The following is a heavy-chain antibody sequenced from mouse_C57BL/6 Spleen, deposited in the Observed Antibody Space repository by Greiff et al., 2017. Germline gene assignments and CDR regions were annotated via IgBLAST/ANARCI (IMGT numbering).Heavy chain of an antibody. Sequence: VQLQQSGPELVKPGASVKISCKASGYAFSSSWMNWVKQRPGKGLEWIGRIYPGDGDTNYNGKFKGKATLTADKSSSTAYMQLSSLTSEDSAVYFCARNFATTVVAPDDWGQGTTLTVSS. D-gene: IGHD1-1*01. CDR3: ARNFATTVVAPDD. CDR1: GYAFSSSW. V-gene: IGHV1-82*01. J-gene: IGHJ2*01. CDR2: IYPGDGDT.